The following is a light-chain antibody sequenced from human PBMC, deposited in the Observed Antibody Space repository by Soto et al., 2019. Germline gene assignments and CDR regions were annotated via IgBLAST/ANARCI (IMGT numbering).Light chain of an antibody. CDR3: SSYTTISTLEV. CDR2: EVS. J-gene: IGLJ3*02. CDR1: SSDVGGYNY. Sequence: QSALTQPASMSGAPGQSITISCTGTSSDVGGYNYVSWYQQHPGKAPKLMIYEVSNRPSGVSNRFSGSKSGNTASLTISGLQAEDEADYYWSSYTTISTLEVFGGGTKLTVL. V-gene: IGLV2-14*01.